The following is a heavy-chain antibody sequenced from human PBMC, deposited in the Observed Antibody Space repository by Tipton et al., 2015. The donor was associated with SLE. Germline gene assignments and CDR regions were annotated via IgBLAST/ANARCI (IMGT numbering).Heavy chain of an antibody. V-gene: IGHV4-39*07. CDR1: GGAISTNTYF. D-gene: IGHD1-26*01. Sequence: TLSLTCTVSGGAISTNTYFWGWIRQPPGKGLEWIGSIYHSGTTYYNPSLKSRVTLSVDTSKTQFSLNLNSVTAADTAVYFCARDFSGRDSGVDVWGQGTTVAVS. J-gene: IGHJ6*01. CDR2: IYHSGTT. CDR3: ARDFSGRDSGVDV.